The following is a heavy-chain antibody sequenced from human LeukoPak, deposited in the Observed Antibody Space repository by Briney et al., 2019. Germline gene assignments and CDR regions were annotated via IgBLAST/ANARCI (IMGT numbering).Heavy chain of an antibody. V-gene: IGHV4-59*01. CDR1: YDSISDYF. CDR3: VKCSSSRFDP. J-gene: IGHJ5*02. D-gene: IGHD2-2*01. Sequence: SETLSLTCTVSYDSISDYFWSWIRQPPGKGLEWIAYIRKSGPTRYNPSLQSRVTISLDTSKNQFSLKLTSVTPADTAIYYCVKCSSSRFDPWGQGTLVTVSS. CDR2: IRKSGPT.